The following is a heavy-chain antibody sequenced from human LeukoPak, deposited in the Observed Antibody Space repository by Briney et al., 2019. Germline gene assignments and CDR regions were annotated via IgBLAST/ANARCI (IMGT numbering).Heavy chain of an antibody. V-gene: IGHV3-23*01. D-gene: IGHD3-3*01. Sequence: GGSLRLSCAASGFTFGSYAMSWVRQASGKGLEWVSAISGSGGSTYYADSVKGRFTISRDNSKNTLYLQMNSLRAEDTAVYYCAKRLGFWSGRDGYWGQGTLVTVSS. CDR3: AKRLGFWSGRDGY. CDR1: GFTFGSYA. J-gene: IGHJ4*02. CDR2: ISGSGGST.